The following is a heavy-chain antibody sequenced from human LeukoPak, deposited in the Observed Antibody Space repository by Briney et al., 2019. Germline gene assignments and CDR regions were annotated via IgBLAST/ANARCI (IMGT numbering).Heavy chain of an antibody. CDR3: ARAVGSSHYFDY. Sequence: SQTLSLTCAVSGGPISSGGYYWSWIRQPPGKGLEWIGYIYYSGSTNYNPSLKSRVTISVNTSKNQFSLKLSSVTAADTAVYYCARAVGSSHYFDYWGQGTLVTVSS. J-gene: IGHJ4*02. CDR1: GGPISSGGYY. CDR2: IYYSGST. V-gene: IGHV4-61*08. D-gene: IGHD6-6*01.